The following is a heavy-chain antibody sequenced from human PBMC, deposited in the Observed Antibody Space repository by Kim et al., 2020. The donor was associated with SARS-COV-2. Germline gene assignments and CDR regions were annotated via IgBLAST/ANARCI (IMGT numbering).Heavy chain of an antibody. J-gene: IGHJ4*01. CDR2: IYYSGST. Sequence: SETLSLTCTVSGGSISSYYWSWIRQPPGKGLEWIGYIYYSGSTNYNPSLKSRVTISVDTSKNQFSLKLSSVTAADTAVYYCARQSEYSGYDPYYFDYWG. CDR3: ARQSEYSGYDPYYFDY. D-gene: IGHD5-12*01. V-gene: IGHV4-59*08. CDR1: GGSISSYY.